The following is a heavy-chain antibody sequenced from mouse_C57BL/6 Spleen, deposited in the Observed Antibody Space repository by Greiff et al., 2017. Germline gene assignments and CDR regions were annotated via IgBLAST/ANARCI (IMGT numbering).Heavy chain of an antibody. Sequence: EVQVVESGGDLVKPGGSLKLSCAASGFTFSSYGMSWVRQTPDKRLEWVATISSGGSYTYYPDSVKGRFTISRDNAKNTLYLQMSSLKSEDTAMYYCARHEYGNSFAYWGQGTLVTVSA. CDR1: GFTFSSYG. CDR2: ISSGGSYT. D-gene: IGHD2-10*02. CDR3: ARHEYGNSFAY. J-gene: IGHJ3*01. V-gene: IGHV5-6*01.